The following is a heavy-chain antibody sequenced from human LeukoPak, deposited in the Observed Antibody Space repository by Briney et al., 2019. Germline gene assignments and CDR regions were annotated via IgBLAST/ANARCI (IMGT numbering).Heavy chain of an antibody. CDR2: ISSSSSYI. CDR3: ARASMLATAFDF. CDR1: GFTFTTYS. V-gene: IGHV3-21*01. J-gene: IGHJ4*02. D-gene: IGHD2/OR15-2a*01. Sequence: GGSLRLSCAASGFTFTTYSMSWVRQAPGKGLEWVSSISSSSSYIYYADSVKGRFTISRDNAKNSLHLQMSSLSAEDSAVYYCARASMLATAFDFWGQGTLVTVSS.